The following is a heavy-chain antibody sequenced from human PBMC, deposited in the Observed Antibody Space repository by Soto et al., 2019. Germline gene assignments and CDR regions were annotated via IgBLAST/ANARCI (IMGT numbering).Heavy chain of an antibody. CDR2: ISSSSSYI. CDR3: ASPRGYGSGTGYFDY. CDR1: GFTFSSYS. D-gene: IGHD3-10*01. J-gene: IGHJ4*02. V-gene: IGHV3-21*01. Sequence: EVQLVESGGGLVKPGGSLRLSCAASGFTFSSYSMNWVRKAPGKGLEWVSSISSSSSYIYYADSVKGRFTISRDNAKNSLYLQMNSLRAEDTAVYYCASPRGYGSGTGYFDYWGQGTLVTVSS.